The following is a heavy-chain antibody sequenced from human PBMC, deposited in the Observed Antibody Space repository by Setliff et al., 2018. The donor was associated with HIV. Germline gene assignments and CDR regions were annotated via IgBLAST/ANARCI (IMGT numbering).Heavy chain of an antibody. CDR2: VYHSGKT. V-gene: IGHV4-38-2*02. CDR1: GQFISDGYY. Sequence: PSETLSLTCTVSGQFISDGYYWGWIRQPPGKGLEWIGSVYHSGKTYYNPSLKSRVTMPADTSKNQISLMLRSMTAADTAVYYCAKHDFGEGSCFDPWGQGSLVTVSS. J-gene: IGHJ5*02. D-gene: IGHD3-16*01. CDR3: AKHDFGEGSCFDP.